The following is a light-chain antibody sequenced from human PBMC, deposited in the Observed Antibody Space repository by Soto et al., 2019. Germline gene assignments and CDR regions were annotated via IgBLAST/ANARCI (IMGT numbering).Light chain of an antibody. Sequence: EVVLTDSPGTLSLSPGERATLSCLASQSVSSNYLARYQQKLGQAPRLLIFAASSRATGIPDRFSGSGSGTDFTLTISRLEPEDFAVYYCQQYGGLPRTFGQGTKVDIK. CDR3: QQYGGLPRT. V-gene: IGKV3-20*01. J-gene: IGKJ1*01. CDR1: QSVSSNY. CDR2: AAS.